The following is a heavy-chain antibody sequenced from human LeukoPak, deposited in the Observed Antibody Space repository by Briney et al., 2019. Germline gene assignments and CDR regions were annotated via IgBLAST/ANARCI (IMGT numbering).Heavy chain of an antibody. CDR1: GFTFSNYG. CDR3: AKAGRGGAITMVRGVKGDYYYMDV. J-gene: IGHJ6*03. CDR2: MSGSGGIT. D-gene: IGHD3-10*01. Sequence: GGSLRLSCAASGFTFSNYGMSWVRQAPGKGLEWISGMSGSGGITHYADSVKGRFTISRDNSKNTLYPQMNSLRVEDTAVYYCAKAGRGGAITMVRGVKGDYYYMDVWGKGTTVTISS. V-gene: IGHV3-23*01.